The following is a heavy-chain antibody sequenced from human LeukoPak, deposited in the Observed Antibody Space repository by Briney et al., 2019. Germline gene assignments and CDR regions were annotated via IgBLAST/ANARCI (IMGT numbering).Heavy chain of an antibody. V-gene: IGHV1-46*01. CDR2: IKPSGDNT. D-gene: IGHD5-24*01. Sequence: ASVKISCKTSGYTFTSYNLHWVRQAPGQRLEWMGIIKPSGDNTHYAQKFQGRFTMTSDTSTSSVYMELSSLISADTAVYYCARVWDRVEMATIRGGEELDYWGQGTLVTVSS. J-gene: IGHJ4*02. CDR1: GYTFTSYN. CDR3: ARVWDRVEMATIRGGEELDY.